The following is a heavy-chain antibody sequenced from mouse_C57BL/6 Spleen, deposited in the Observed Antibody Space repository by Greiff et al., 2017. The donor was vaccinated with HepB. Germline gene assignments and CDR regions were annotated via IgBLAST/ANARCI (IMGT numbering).Heavy chain of an antibody. V-gene: IGHV14-4*01. CDR1: GFNIKDDY. Sequence: EVQLQQSGAELVRPGASVKLSCTASGFNIKDDYMHWVKQRPEQGLEWIGWIDPENGDTEYASKFQGKATITADTSSNTAYLQLCSLTSEDTAVYYCTTDGYGFDYWGQGTTLTVSS. J-gene: IGHJ2*01. CDR2: IDPENGDT. CDR3: TTDGYGFDY. D-gene: IGHD2-2*01.